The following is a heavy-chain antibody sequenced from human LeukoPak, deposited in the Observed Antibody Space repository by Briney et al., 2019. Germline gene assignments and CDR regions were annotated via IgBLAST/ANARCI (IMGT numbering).Heavy chain of an antibody. D-gene: IGHD5-18*01. J-gene: IGHJ4*02. V-gene: IGHV4-59*01. CDR3: ARRGWDTAMAPFDY. CDR2: IYYSGST. CDR1: GGSISSYY. Sequence: KASETLSLTCTVSGGSISSYYWSWIGQPPGKGLEWVGYIYYSGSTNYNPSLKSRVTISVDTSKNQFSLKLGSVTAAATAVYYSARRGWDTAMAPFDYWGQGTLVTVSS.